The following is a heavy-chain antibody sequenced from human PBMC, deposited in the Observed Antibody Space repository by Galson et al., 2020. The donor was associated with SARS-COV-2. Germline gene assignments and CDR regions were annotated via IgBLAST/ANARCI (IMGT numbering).Heavy chain of an antibody. D-gene: IGHD4-17*01. J-gene: IGHJ4*02. CDR3: ARNDYGELSDDY. V-gene: IGHV3-7*05. Sequence: GESLKISCAASGFTFSSYWMSWVRQAPGKGLEWVANIKQDGSEKYYVDSVKGRFTISRDNAKNSLYLQMNSLRAEDTAVYYCARNDYGELSDDYWGQGTLVTVSS. CDR2: IKQDGSEK. CDR1: GFTFSSYW.